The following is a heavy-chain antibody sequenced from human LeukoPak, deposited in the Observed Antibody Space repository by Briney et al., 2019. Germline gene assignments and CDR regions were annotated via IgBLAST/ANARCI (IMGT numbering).Heavy chain of an antibody. CDR3: ARDPGQRRVDTAMVFDY. CDR1: GGTFSSYA. Sequence: ASVKVSCKASGGTFSSYAISWVRQAPGQGLEWMGRIIPILGIANYAQKFQGRVTITADKSTSTAYMELSSLRSEDTAVYYCARDPGQRRVDTAMVFDYWGQGTLVTVSS. CDR2: IIPILGIA. D-gene: IGHD5-18*01. V-gene: IGHV1-69*04. J-gene: IGHJ4*02.